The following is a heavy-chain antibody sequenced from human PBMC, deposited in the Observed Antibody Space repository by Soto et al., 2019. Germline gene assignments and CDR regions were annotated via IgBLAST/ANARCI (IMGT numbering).Heavy chain of an antibody. Sequence: SQTLSLTCAVSGDSFSSNSAAWNWIRQSPSRGLEWLGRTYYRSRWYNDYAVSVKSRITVNPDTSKNQFSLHLNSVTPEDTAVYYFVGATSPQEYYIVSWDEGPPVSVS. V-gene: IGHV6-1*01. CDR3: VGATSPQEYYIVS. CDR2: TYYRSRWYN. CDR1: GDSFSSNSAA. J-gene: IGHJ4*03. D-gene: IGHD1-26*01.